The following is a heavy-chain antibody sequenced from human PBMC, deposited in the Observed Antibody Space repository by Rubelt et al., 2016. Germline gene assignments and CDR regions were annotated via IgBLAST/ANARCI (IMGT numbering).Heavy chain of an antibody. CDR3: ARSRPNYDIWTGYYCCEIDY. D-gene: IGHD3-9*01. V-gene: IGHV2-70*12. Sequence: QITLKESGPTLVKPTQTLTLTCTFSGFSLTTAEIGVGWIRQPPGKALEWLARIDWDDDKYYSTSLKTRLTISNDTSKNQVVLTMTNMDPVDTATYYYARSRPNYDIWTGYYCCEIDYWGQGTLVTVSS. CDR2: IDWDDDK. J-gene: IGHJ4*02. CDR1: GFSLTTAEIG.